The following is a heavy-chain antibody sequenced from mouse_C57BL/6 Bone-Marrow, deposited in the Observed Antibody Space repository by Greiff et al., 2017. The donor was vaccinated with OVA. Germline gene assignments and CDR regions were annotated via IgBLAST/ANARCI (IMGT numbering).Heavy chain of an antibody. CDR1: GYTFTSYW. Sequence: QVQLKQSGAELVRPGTSVKLSCKASGYTFTSYWMHWVKQRPGQGLEWIGVIDPSDSYTNYNQKFKGKATLTVDTSSSTAYMQLSSLTSEDSAVYYCARWGNYAMDYWGQGTSVTVSS. V-gene: IGHV1-59*01. CDR2: IDPSDSYT. CDR3: ARWGNYAMDY. J-gene: IGHJ4*01.